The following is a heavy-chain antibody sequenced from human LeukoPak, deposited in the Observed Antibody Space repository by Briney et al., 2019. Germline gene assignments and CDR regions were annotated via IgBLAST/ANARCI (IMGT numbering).Heavy chain of an antibody. CDR2: VIPIFGTA. Sequence: SVKVSCKASGGTFSSYAISWVRQAPGQGLEWMGGVIPIFGTANYAQKFQGRVTITADKSTSTAYMELSSLRSEDTAVYYCARDSARERGLWFDPWGQGTLVTVSS. D-gene: IGHD3-16*01. V-gene: IGHV1-69*06. J-gene: IGHJ5*02. CDR3: ARDSARERGLWFDP. CDR1: GGTFSSYA.